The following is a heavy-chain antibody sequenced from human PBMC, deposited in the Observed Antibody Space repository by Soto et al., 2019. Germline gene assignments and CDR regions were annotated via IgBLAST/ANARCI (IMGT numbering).Heavy chain of an antibody. D-gene: IGHD6-19*01. CDR1: GFTFDDYA. J-gene: IGHJ6*02. CDR2: ISWNSGSI. Sequence: GGSLRLSCAASGFTFDDYAMHWVRQAPGKGLEWVSGISWNSGSIGYADSVKGRFTISRDNAKNSLYLQMNSLRAEDTALYYCAKDMTAGTGYYGMDVWGQGTTVTVSS. CDR3: AKDMTAGTGYYGMDV. V-gene: IGHV3-9*01.